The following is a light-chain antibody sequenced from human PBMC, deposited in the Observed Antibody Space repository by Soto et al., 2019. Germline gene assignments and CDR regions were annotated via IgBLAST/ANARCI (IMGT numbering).Light chain of an antibody. J-gene: IGLJ2*01. CDR3: QTWGAGIHVV. V-gene: IGLV4-69*01. CDR2: VDSDGSH. CDR1: SGHSSYA. Sequence: QSVLTQSPSASASLGASVKLTCTLSSGHSSYAIAWHLQQPEKGPRYLMKVDSDGSHNKGDGVPDRFSGSRSGAERYLTISSLQSEDEGDYYCQTWGAGIHVVFGGGTKLTVL.